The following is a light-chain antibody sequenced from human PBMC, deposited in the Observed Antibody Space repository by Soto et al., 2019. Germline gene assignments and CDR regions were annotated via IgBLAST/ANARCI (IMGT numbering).Light chain of an antibody. Sequence: QLVLTQSPSASASLGASVKLTCTLSSGYSTYGIAWHQQQPEKGPRFLMKLNSDGSHNKGDGLPDRFSGSSSGAERYLTISSLQLEDEADYYCQTWGTGIGVFGGGTKLTVL. V-gene: IGLV4-69*01. CDR1: SGYSTYG. CDR3: QTWGTGIGV. J-gene: IGLJ3*02. CDR2: LNSDGSH.